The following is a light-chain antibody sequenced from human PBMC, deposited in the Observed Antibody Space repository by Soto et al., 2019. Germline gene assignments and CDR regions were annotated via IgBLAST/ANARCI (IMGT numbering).Light chain of an antibody. J-gene: IGKJ5*01. Sequence: IPMTQSPSTLSASVGDRVTITCRASQSISSWLAWYPQKPGKAPKLLIYDASSLESGVPSRFSGSGSGTEFTLTISSLQPDDFATYYCQQYNSYWTFGQGTRLEN. CDR3: QQYNSYWT. CDR1: QSISSW. CDR2: DAS. V-gene: IGKV1-5*01.